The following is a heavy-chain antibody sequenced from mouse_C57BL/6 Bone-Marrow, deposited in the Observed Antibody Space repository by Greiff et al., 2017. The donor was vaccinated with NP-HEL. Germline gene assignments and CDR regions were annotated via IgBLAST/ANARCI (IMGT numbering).Heavy chain of an antibody. CDR3: TTPYYYGSTSYLYFDV. V-gene: IGHV14-4*01. CDR2: IDPENGDT. Sequence: VQLQQSGAELVRPGASVKLSCTASGFNIKDDYMHWVKQRPEQGLEWIGWIDPENGDTEYASKFQGKATITADTSSNTAYLQLSSLTSEDTAVYYCTTPYYYGSTSYLYFDVWGTGTTVTVSS. J-gene: IGHJ1*03. CDR1: GFNIKDDY. D-gene: IGHD1-1*01.